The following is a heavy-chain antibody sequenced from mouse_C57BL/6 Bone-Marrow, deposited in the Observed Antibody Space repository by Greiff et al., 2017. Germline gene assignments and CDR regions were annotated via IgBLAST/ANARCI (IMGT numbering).Heavy chain of an antibody. D-gene: IGHD1-1*01. CDR2: IRNKANGYTT. J-gene: IGHJ4*01. Sequence: EVQLVESGGGLVQPGGSLSLSCAASGFTFTDYYMSWVRQPPGKALEWLGFIRNKANGYTTEYSASVKGRFTISRDNSQSILYLQMNARRADDSATYYCARSVDYCGSSYAMDYWGQGTSVTVSS. CDR3: ARSVDYCGSSYAMDY. V-gene: IGHV7-3*01. CDR1: GFTFTDYY.